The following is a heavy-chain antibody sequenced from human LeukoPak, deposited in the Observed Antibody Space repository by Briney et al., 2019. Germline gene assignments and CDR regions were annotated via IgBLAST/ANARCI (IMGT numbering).Heavy chain of an antibody. J-gene: IGHJ3*02. CDR3: ARDGKSWYYDFWSGGAFDI. D-gene: IGHD3-3*01. Sequence: PGGSLRLSCAASGFTFSSYAMHWVRQAPGKGLEWVAVISYDGSNKYYADSVKGRFTISRDNSKNTLYLQMNSLRAEDTAVYYCARDGKSWYYDFWSGGAFDIWGQGTMVTVSS. CDR2: ISYDGSNK. CDR1: GFTFSSYA. V-gene: IGHV3-30-3*01.